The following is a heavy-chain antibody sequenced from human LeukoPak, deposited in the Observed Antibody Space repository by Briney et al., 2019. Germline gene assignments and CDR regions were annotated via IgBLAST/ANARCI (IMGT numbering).Heavy chain of an antibody. CDR3: ARKQTGTMYDV. D-gene: IGHD1-7*01. Sequence: SETLSLTCIVPGGSISSSSYYWAWIRQSPGKGLEWIGTFSSGGSAYYNPSLTSRVSISKDTSDNQFSLRLYSVTTADTAVYYCARKQTGTMYDVWGQGTQVTVSS. J-gene: IGHJ4*02. V-gene: IGHV4-39*07. CDR1: GGSISSSSYY. CDR2: FSSGGSA.